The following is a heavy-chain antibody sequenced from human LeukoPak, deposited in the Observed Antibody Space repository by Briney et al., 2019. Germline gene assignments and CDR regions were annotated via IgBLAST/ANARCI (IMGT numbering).Heavy chain of an antibody. CDR2: INPSGGST. CDR3: AISRQQWLGTDGY. D-gene: IGHD6-19*01. V-gene: IGHV1-46*01. J-gene: IGHJ4*02. Sequence: ASVKVSCKASGYTFTSYYMHWVRQAPGQGLEWMGIINPSGGSTSYAQKFQGRVTMTRDVSTSTVYMELSSLRSEDTAVYYCAISRQQWLGTDGYWGQGTLVTVSS. CDR1: GYTFTSYY.